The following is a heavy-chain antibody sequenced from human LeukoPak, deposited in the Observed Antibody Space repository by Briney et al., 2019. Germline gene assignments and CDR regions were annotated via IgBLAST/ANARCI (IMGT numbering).Heavy chain of an antibody. V-gene: IGHV1-2*02. Sequence: ASVKVSCKASGYTFTGYYMHWVRQAPGQGLEWMGWINPNSGGTNYAQKFQGRVTMTRDTSISTAYMELSRLRSDDTAVYYCARGGQLLWFGELNYYYYMGVWGKGTTVTISS. CDR2: INPNSGGT. CDR3: ARGGQLLWFGELNYYYYMGV. J-gene: IGHJ6*03. D-gene: IGHD3-10*01. CDR1: GYTFTGYY.